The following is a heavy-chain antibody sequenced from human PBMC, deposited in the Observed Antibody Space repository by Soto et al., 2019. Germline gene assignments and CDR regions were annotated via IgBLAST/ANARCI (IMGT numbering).Heavy chain of an antibody. CDR2: INPNSGGT. D-gene: IGHD1-1*01. V-gene: IGHV1-2*02. CDR1: GYTFTGYY. CDR3: AYSQDNLLEDYHDMDV. J-gene: IGHJ6*01. Sequence: ASVKVSCKASGYTFTGYYMYWVRQAPGQGLEWMGWINPNSGGTNYAQKFQGRVTMTRDTSISTAYMELSRLRSDDTAVYYCAYSQDNLLEDYHDMDVWGQGTTVTV.